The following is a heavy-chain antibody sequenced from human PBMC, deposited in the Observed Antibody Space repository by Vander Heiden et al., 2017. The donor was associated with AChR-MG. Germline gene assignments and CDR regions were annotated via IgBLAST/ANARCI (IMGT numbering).Heavy chain of an antibody. CDR3: AREGPYYYYGMDV. CDR1: GFTFSSYS. V-gene: IGHV3-21*01. Sequence: EVQLVESGGGLVKPGGSLRLSCAASGFTFSSYSMNWVRQAPGKGLEWVSSISSSSSYIYYADSVKGRFTSSRDNAKNSLYLQMNSLRAEDTAVYYCAREGPYYYYGMDVWGQGTTVTVSS. J-gene: IGHJ6*02. CDR2: ISSSSSYI.